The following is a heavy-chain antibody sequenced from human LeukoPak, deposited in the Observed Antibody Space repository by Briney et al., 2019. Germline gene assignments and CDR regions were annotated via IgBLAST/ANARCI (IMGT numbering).Heavy chain of an antibody. V-gene: IGHV3-73*01. CDR1: GFTFSGSA. J-gene: IGHJ4*02. Sequence: GGSLKLSCAPSGFTFSGSAMHWVRQASGKGLEWVGRIRSKAKSYATAYAASVKGRFTISRDDSKNTAYLQMDSLKTEDTAVYYCTSLSGQSAYWGQGTLVTVSS. CDR3: TSLSGQSAY. D-gene: IGHD6-19*01. CDR2: IRSKAKSYAT.